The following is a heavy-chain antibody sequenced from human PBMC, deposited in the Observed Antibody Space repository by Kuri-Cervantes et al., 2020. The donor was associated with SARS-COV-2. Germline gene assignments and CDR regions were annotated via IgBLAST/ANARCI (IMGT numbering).Heavy chain of an antibody. CDR2: INPSGGST. CDR1: GYTFTSYY. D-gene: IGHD6-13*01. V-gene: IGHV1-46*01. CDR3: ARDPLLIAAAGSYFDY. J-gene: IGHJ4*02. Sequence: ASVKVSCKASGYTFTSYYMHWVRQAPGQGLEWMGIINPSGGSTSYAQKFQGRVTMTRDTSTSAVYMELSSLRSEDTAVYYCARDPLLIAAAGSYFDYWGQGTLVNGAS.